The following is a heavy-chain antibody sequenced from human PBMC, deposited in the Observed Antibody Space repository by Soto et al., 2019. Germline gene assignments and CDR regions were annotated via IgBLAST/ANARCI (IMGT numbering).Heavy chain of an antibody. Sequence: QVQLVQSGAEVKKPGASVKVSCKAPGYTFTSYDITWVRQATGQGLEWMGWMNPNSGNTGYPQKCQGRVTMTRNTSISTAYRELSRLRSEDTAVYYCAGGGEAMFGVGLYRNWFDPWGQGTLVTVSS. D-gene: IGHD3-3*01. CDR1: GYTFTSYD. J-gene: IGHJ5*02. CDR2: MNPNSGNT. V-gene: IGHV1-8*01. CDR3: AGGGEAMFGVGLYRNWFDP.